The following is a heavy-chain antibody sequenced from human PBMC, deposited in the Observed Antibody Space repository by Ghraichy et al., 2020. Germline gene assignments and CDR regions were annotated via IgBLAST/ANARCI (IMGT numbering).Heavy chain of an antibody. Sequence: GGSLRLSCEASGFSFSSYEFNWVRQAPGKGLEWVSYITSSGSTMLYADSVKGRFTISRDNATKSLYLQMNSLRAEDTAVYYCAIEIVMTRGDALDIWGQGTMVTVSS. CDR1: GFSFSSYE. CDR3: AIEIVMTRGDALDI. CDR2: ITSSGSTM. J-gene: IGHJ3*02. D-gene: IGHD3-16*01. V-gene: IGHV3-48*03.